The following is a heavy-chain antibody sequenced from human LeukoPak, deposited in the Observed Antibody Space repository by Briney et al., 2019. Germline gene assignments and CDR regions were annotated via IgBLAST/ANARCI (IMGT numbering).Heavy chain of an antibody. V-gene: IGHV3-53*01. CDR2: IYSGGST. CDR3: ARGXXDXYDXLTGYSYYFDY. J-gene: IGHJ4*02. Sequence: PGGSLRLSCAASGFTVSSNYMSWVRQAPGKGLEWVSVIYSGGSTYYADSVKGRFTISRDNSKNTLYLQMNSLRAEDTAVYYCARGXXDXYDXLTGYSYYFDYWGQGTLVTVSS. CDR1: GFTVSSNY. D-gene: IGHD3-9*01.